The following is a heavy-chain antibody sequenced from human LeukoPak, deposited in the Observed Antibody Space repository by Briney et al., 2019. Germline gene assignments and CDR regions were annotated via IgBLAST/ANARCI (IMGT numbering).Heavy chain of an antibody. V-gene: IGHV4-34*01. CDR1: GGSFSGYY. J-gene: IGHJ4*02. Sequence: SETLSLTCAVYGGSFSGYYWSWIRQPPGKGLEWVGEINHSGSTNYNPSLKSRVTISVDTSKNQFSLKLSSVTAADTAVYYCARGTRRLGCSGGSCYGPHPSKPFDYWGQGTLVTVSS. CDR3: ARGTRRLGCSGGSCYGPHPSKPFDY. D-gene: IGHD2-15*01. CDR2: INHSGST.